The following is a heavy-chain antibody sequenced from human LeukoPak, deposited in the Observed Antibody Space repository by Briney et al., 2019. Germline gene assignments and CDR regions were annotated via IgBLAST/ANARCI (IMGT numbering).Heavy chain of an antibody. V-gene: IGHV4-59*06. CDR1: GGSISSYY. Sequence: PSETLSLTCTVSGGSISSYYWSWIRQPPGKGLEWIGYIFYTGSTYYNPSLRSRVAISVDTSKNQFSLRLTSVTAADTAVYYCARDSGYGLNDYWGQGTLVTVSS. CDR2: IFYTGST. D-gene: IGHD5-12*01. J-gene: IGHJ4*02. CDR3: ARDSGYGLNDY.